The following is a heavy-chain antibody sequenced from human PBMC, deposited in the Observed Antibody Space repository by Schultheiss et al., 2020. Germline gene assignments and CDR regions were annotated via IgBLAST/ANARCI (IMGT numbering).Heavy chain of an antibody. CDR3: ARDYGGNPDDYYWYFDL. Sequence: GESLKISCAASGFTFSSYSMNWVRQAPGKGLEWVSSISSSSSYIYYADSVKGRFTISRDNAKNSLYLQMNSLRAEDTAVYYCARDYGGNPDDYYWYFDLWGRGTLVNVSS. J-gene: IGHJ2*01. D-gene: IGHD4-23*01. V-gene: IGHV3-21*01. CDR1: GFTFSSYS. CDR2: ISSSSSYI.